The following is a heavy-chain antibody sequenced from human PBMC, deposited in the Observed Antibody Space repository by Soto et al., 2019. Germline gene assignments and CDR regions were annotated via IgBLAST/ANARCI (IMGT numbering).Heavy chain of an antibody. CDR1: GGSISSGGYY. V-gene: IGHV4-31*03. D-gene: IGHD3-22*01. Sequence: SETLSLTCTVSGGSISSGGYYWSWIRQHPGQGLEWIGYIYYSGSTYYNPSLKSRVTISVDTSKNQFSLKLSSVTAADTAVYYCASHSSGYYGVFDYWGQGTLVTVSS. CDR3: ASHSSGYYGVFDY. J-gene: IGHJ4*02. CDR2: IYYSGST.